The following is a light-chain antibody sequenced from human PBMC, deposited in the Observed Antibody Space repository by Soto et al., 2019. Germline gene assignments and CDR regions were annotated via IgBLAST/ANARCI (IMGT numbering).Light chain of an antibody. J-gene: IGLJ2*01. Sequence: QSVLTQPPSVSGAPGQRVTISCTGSSSNIGTVYDVHWYQQLPGTAPKLLIYDNQKRPSGIPDRFSASKSGTSATLDITGLHTGDEADYYCGTWDSSLTIGVIFGGGTKLTVL. CDR2: DNQ. CDR3: GTWDSSLTIGVI. V-gene: IGLV1-51*01. CDR1: SSNIGTVYD.